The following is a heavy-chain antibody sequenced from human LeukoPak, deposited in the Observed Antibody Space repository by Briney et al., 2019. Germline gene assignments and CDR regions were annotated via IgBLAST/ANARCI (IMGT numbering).Heavy chain of an antibody. CDR2: ISGSGGST. J-gene: IGHJ4*02. V-gene: IGHV3-23*01. D-gene: IGHD3-3*01. CDR3: ARPFYDFWSGHGGAAFDY. Sequence: GGSLRLSCAVSGFTFSSYAMSWVRQAPGKGLGWVSAISGSGGSTYYADSVKGRFSISRDNSKNTLYLQMNSLRAEDTAVYYCARPFYDFWSGHGGAAFDYWGQGTLVTVSS. CDR1: GFTFSSYA.